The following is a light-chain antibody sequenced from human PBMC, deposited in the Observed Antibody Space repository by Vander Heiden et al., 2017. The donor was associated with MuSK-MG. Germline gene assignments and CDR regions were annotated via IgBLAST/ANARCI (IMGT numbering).Light chain of an antibody. Sequence: DIQMTQYPSSLSASVGDRVTITCRASQSISSYLNWYQQKPGKAPKLLIYAASSLQSGVPSRFSGSGSGTDFTLTISSLQPEDFATYYCQPSYSTVWTFGQGTKVXIK. CDR1: QSISSY. CDR3: QPSYSTVWT. V-gene: IGKV1-39*01. J-gene: IGKJ1*01. CDR2: AAS.